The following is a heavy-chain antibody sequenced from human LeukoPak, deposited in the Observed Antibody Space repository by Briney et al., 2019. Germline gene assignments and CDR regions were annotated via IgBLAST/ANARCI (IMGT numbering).Heavy chain of an antibody. J-gene: IGHJ4*02. CDR3: ARVSYYDSSGYLPTGD. V-gene: IGHV1-18*01. CDR2: ISAYNGNT. CDR1: GYTFTSYG. Sequence: GASVKVSCKASGYTFTSYGISWVRQGPGQGLEWMGWISAYNGNTNYAQKLQGRVTMTTDTSTSTAYMELRSLRSDDTAVYYCARVSYYDSSGYLPTGDWGQGTLVTVSS. D-gene: IGHD3-22*01.